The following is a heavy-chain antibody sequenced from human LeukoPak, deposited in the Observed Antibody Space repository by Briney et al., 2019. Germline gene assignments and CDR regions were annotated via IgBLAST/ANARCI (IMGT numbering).Heavy chain of an antibody. D-gene: IGHD1-1*01. V-gene: IGHV1-18*01. CDR2: ISAYNGNT. CDR3: ARFNPPLDRSGDAFDI. Sequence: GASVKVSCKASGYTFTSYGISWVRQAPGQGLEWMGWISAYNGNTNYAQKLQGRVTMTTDTSTSTAYMELRSLRSDDTAVYYRARFNPPLDRSGDAFDIWGQGTMVTVSS. CDR1: GYTFTSYG. J-gene: IGHJ3*02.